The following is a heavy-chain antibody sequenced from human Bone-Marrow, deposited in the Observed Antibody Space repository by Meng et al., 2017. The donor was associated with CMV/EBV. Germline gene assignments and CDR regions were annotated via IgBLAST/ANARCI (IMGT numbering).Heavy chain of an antibody. CDR1: GFTFSSYA. J-gene: IGHJ4*02. Sequence: GESLKISCAASGFTFSSYAMSWVRQAPGKGLEWVSVIYSGGSRTYYAHSVKGRFTISRDNSKNTLYPQMNSLRAEDTAVYYCAKEPLLFGYFDYWGQGTLVTVSS. D-gene: IGHD3-10*01. CDR2: IYSGGSRT. V-gene: IGHV3-23*03. CDR3: AKEPLLFGYFDY.